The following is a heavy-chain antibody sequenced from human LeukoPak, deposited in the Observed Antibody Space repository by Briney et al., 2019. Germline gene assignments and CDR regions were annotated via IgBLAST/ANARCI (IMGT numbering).Heavy chain of an antibody. CDR1: GFTFSSYS. CDR3: ARVGTKRLNYYYYGMDV. D-gene: IGHD5-12*01. V-gene: IGHV3-21*01. J-gene: IGHJ6*02. Sequence: GGSLRLSCAASGFTFSSYSMNWVRQAPGKGLEWVSSISSSSSYIYYADSVKGRFTIPRDNAKNSLYLQMNSLRAEDTAVYYCARVGTKRLNYYYYGMDVWGQGTTVTVSS. CDR2: ISSSSSYI.